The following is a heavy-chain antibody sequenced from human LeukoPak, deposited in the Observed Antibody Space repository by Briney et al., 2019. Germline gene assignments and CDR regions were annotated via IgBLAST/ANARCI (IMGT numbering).Heavy chain of an antibody. Sequence: PGGSLRLSXAASGFTFSGSAMHWVRQASGKGLEWVCRIRSKANSYATAYAASVKGRFTISRDDSKNTAYLQMNSLKTEDTAVYYCTRHRDYYDSSGYFHGDWGQGTLVTVSS. D-gene: IGHD3-22*01. CDR3: TRHRDYYDSSGYFHGD. J-gene: IGHJ4*02. CDR1: GFTFSGSA. V-gene: IGHV3-73*01. CDR2: IRSKANSYAT.